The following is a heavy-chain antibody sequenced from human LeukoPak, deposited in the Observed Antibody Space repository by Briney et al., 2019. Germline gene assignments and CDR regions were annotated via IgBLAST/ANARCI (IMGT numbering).Heavy chain of an antibody. D-gene: IGHD3-22*01. CDR3: ARDHGYYYDSSGYYQSGWFDP. Sequence: SETLSLTCTVSGGSISSSSCYWGWIRQPPGKGLEWIGRIYTSGSTNYNPSLKSRVTMSVDTSKNQFSLKLSSVTAADTAVYYCARDHGYYYDSSGYYQSGWFDPWGQGTLVTVSS. CDR2: IYTSGST. J-gene: IGHJ5*02. CDR1: GGSISSSSCY. V-gene: IGHV4-39*07.